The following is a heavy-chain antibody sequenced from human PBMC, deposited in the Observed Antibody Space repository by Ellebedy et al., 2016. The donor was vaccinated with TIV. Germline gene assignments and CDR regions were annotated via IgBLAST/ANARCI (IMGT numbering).Heavy chain of an antibody. D-gene: IGHD3-22*01. Sequence: GGSLRLSCAASGFTFSSYWMSWVRQAPGKGLEWVANIKQDGSKKYYVDSVKGRFTISRDNAKNSLYLQMNSLRAEDTAVYYCARDPLYYYDSSGYYGRYFDYWGQGTLVTVSS. CDR1: GFTFSSYW. V-gene: IGHV3-7*01. J-gene: IGHJ4*02. CDR2: IKQDGSKK. CDR3: ARDPLYYYDSSGYYGRYFDY.